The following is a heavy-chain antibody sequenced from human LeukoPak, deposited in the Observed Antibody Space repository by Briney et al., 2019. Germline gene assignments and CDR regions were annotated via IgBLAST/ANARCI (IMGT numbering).Heavy chain of an antibody. CDR2: ITHSGST. CDR1: GGSFSGYY. V-gene: IGHV4-34*01. Sequence: SETLSLTCAVYGGSFSGYYWSWIRQPPGKGLEWIGEITHSGSTNYNPSLKSRVTISVDTSKNQFSLKLSSVTAADTAVYYCARRTYDYVWGSYRFDYWGQGTLVTVSS. J-gene: IGHJ4*02. CDR3: ARRTYDYVWGSYRFDY. D-gene: IGHD3-16*02.